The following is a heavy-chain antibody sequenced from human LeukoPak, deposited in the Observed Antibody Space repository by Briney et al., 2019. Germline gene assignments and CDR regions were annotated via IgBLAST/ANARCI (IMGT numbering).Heavy chain of an antibody. CDR1: GFTFSSYA. CDR2: ISYDGSNK. CDR3: ARGGSGYDSHYYAMDV. D-gene: IGHD5-12*01. Sequence: PGGSLRLSCAASGFTFSSYAMHWVRQAPGKGLEWVTLISYDGSNKYYADSVKGRFTISRDNSKNTLYLQMNSLRAEDTAVYYCARGGSGYDSHYYAMDVWGQGTTVTASS. J-gene: IGHJ6*02. V-gene: IGHV3-30*04.